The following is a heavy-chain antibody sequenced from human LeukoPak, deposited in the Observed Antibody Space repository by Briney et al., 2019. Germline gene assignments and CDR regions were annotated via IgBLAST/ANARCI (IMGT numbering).Heavy chain of an antibody. J-gene: IGHJ4*02. V-gene: IGHV1-2*02. CDR1: GYTFIGYY. CDR3: ARYVMTYYFDY. CDR2: INPSSNKT. D-gene: IGHD3-22*01. Sequence: ASVKVSCTASGYTFIGYYIHWVRQVPGQGVEWMGWINPSSNKTNYAEKFQGRVTMTRDTSISTAYMELSRLRSDDTAIYYCARYVMTYYFDYWGPGTLVTVSS.